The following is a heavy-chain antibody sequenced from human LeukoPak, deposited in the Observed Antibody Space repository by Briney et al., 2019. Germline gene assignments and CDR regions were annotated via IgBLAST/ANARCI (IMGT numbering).Heavy chain of an antibody. CDR2: IKTKTGAGTT. D-gene: IGHD5/OR15-5a*01. CDR3: TTVDIVSTINY. Sequence: GGSLRLSCAASGFTFSNAWMNWVRQAPGKGLEWVGRIKTKTGAGTTDYAAPVKGRFSISRDDSKNTLYLQMNSLKTEDTAVYYCTTVDIVSTINYWGQGTLVTVSS. J-gene: IGHJ4*02. V-gene: IGHV3-15*01. CDR1: GFTFSNAW.